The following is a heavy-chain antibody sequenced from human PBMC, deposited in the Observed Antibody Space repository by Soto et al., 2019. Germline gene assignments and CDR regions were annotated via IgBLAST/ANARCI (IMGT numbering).Heavy chain of an antibody. Sequence: QVHLQESGPGLVKPSETLSLTCTISGSSITNYQWSWIRQPPGKGLEWIGHVYYSGSANYNPTLKSRVTISIDTSKRQFSLNLASVTAADTAVYFCARHAGSLGYWGQGTLVTVSS. CDR1: GSSITNYQ. D-gene: IGHD2-2*03. CDR3: ARHAGSLGY. CDR2: VYYSGSA. V-gene: IGHV4-59*08. J-gene: IGHJ4*02.